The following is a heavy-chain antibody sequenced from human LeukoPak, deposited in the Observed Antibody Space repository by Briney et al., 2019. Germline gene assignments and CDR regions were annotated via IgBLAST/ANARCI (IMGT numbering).Heavy chain of an antibody. CDR1: GGSISSYY. J-gene: IGHJ5*02. CDR2: IYTSGST. D-gene: IGHD3-10*01. V-gene: IGHV4-4*07. Sequence: SETLSLTCTVSGGSISSYYWSWIRQPAGKGLEWIGRIYTSGSTNYNPSLKSRVTMSVDTSKNQFSLKLSSVTAADTAVYYCARGDITMVRGVRDNWFDPWGQGTLVTVSS. CDR3: ARGDITMVRGVRDNWFDP.